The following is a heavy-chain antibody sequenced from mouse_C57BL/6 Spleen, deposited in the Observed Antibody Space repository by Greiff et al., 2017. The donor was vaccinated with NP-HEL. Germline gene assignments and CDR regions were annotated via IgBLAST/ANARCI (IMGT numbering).Heavy chain of an antibody. CDR2: IDPETGGT. CDR1: GYTFTDYE. J-gene: IGHJ4*01. Sequence: VQLQQSGAELVRPGASVTLSCKASGYTFTDYEMHWVKQTPVHGLEWIGAIDPETGGTAYNQKFKGKAILTADNSSSTAYMELRSLTSEDSAVYYSTRAQSSDYWGQGTSVTVSS. CDR3: TRAQSSDY. V-gene: IGHV1-15*01.